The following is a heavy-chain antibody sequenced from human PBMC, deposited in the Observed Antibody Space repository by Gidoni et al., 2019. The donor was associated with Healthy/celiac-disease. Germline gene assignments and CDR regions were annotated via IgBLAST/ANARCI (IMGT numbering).Heavy chain of an antibody. CDR3: ASHGDIVVVVAAMGFDP. Sequence: EVQLLESGGGLVQPGGSLRLPCAASGFTFSSHAMSWVRQAPGQGLEWGAAISGSGGSTYYADSVKGRFTISRDNSKNTLYLQMNSLRAEDTAVYYCASHGDIVVVVAAMGFDPWGQGTLVTVSS. CDR1: GFTFSSHA. J-gene: IGHJ5*02. CDR2: ISGSGGST. V-gene: IGHV3-23*01. D-gene: IGHD2-15*01.